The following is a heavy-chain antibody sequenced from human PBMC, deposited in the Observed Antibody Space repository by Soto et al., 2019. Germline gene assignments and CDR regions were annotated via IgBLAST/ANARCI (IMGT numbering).Heavy chain of an antibody. D-gene: IGHD3-22*01. CDR3: ARTVTYYYDSSAVFPFDP. V-gene: IGHV4-61*08. J-gene: IGHJ5*02. CDR1: GGCVSSGGYY. CDR2: IYYSGST. Sequence: SETLSLTCTVSGGCVSSGGYYWSWIRQPPGKGLEWIGYIYYSGSTNYNPSLKSRVTISVDTSKNQFSLKLSSVTAADTAVYYCARTVTYYYDSSAVFPFDPWGQGTLVTVSS.